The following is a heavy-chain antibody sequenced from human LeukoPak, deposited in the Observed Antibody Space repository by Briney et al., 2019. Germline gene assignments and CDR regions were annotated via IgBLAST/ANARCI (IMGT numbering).Heavy chain of an antibody. CDR2: ISSSSSYI. D-gene: IGHD1-26*01. V-gene: IGHV3-21*01. CDR1: GFTFSSYS. J-gene: IGHJ4*02. Sequence: GGSLSLSCAASGFTFSSYSMNWVRQAPGKGLEWVSSISSSSSYIYYADSVKGRFTISRDNAKNSLYLQMNSLRAEDTAVYYCARDDTSGSYFYWGQGTLVTVSS. CDR3: ARDDTSGSYFY.